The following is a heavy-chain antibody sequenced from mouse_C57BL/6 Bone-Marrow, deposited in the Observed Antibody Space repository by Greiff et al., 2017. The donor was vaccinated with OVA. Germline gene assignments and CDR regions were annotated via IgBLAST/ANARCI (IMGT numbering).Heavy chain of an antibody. CDR1: GYSITSGYY. CDR2: ISYDGSN. V-gene: IGHV3-6*01. D-gene: IGHD2-4*01. Sequence: DVHLVESGPGLVKPSQSLSLTCSVTGYSITSGYYWNWIRQFPGNKLEWMGYISYDGSNNYNPSLKNRISITRDTSKNQFFLKLNSVTTEDTATYYCARGDYDGYAMDYWGQGTSVTVSS. J-gene: IGHJ4*01. CDR3: ARGDYDGYAMDY.